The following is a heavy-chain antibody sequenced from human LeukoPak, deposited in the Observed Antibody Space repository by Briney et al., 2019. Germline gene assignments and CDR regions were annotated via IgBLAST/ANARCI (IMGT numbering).Heavy chain of an antibody. CDR3: AKDGSWMVRGVNLDY. CDR2: ISGSGGST. Sequence: PGGSLRLSCAASGFTVSSNYMSWVRQAPGKGLEWVSAISGSGGSTYYADSVKGRFTISRDNSKNTLYLQMNSLRAEDTAVYYCAKDGSWMVRGVNLDYWGQGTLVTVSS. D-gene: IGHD3-10*01. CDR1: GFTVSSNY. V-gene: IGHV3-23*01. J-gene: IGHJ4*02.